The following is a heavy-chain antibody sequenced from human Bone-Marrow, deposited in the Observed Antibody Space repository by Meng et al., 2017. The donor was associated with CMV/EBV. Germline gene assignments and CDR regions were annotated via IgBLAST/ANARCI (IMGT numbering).Heavy chain of an antibody. CDR1: GCSISSSSYY. V-gene: IGHV4-39*07. D-gene: IGHD2-2*02. J-gene: IGHJ6*02. CDR3: ARLGYCSSTSCYTVYYYGMDV. Sequence: SETLSLTCPVSGCSISSSSYYWGWIRQPPGKGLEWIGSIYYSGSTYYNPSLKSRVTISVDTSKNQFSLKLSPVTAADTAVYYCARLGYCSSTSCYTVYYYGMDVWGQGTTVTVSS. CDR2: IYYSGST.